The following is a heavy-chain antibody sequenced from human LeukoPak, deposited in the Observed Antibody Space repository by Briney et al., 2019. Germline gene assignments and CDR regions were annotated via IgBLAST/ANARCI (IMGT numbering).Heavy chain of an antibody. CDR3: AKGLGSSVYYLNYHYYGMDV. Sequence: GGSLRLSCAASGFTFSSYDMSWVRQGPGKGLEWVSAISGSGGSTYYADSVKGRFTISTANTKNTLYLQMNSLRAEDTAVYYCAKGLGSSVYYLNYHYYGMDVWGQGTTVTVSS. CDR1: GFTFSSYD. V-gene: IGHV3-23*01. CDR2: ISGSGGST. J-gene: IGHJ6*02. D-gene: IGHD3-22*01.